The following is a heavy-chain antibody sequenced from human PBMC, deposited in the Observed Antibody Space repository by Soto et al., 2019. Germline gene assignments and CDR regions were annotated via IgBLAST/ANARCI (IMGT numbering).Heavy chain of an antibody. V-gene: IGHV3-23*01. CDR2: ISGSGVST. CDR3: AKGFDISGYSAHDAFDM. J-gene: IGHJ3*02. CDR1: GFTFSIYA. D-gene: IGHD3-22*01. Sequence: GSLRLSCAASGFTFSIYAMSWVRQAPGKGLEWVSGISGSGVSTYYADSVKGRFTISRDNSKNTLYVQMNSLRVEDTAVYYCAKGFDISGYSAHDAFDMWGPGTMFTVS.